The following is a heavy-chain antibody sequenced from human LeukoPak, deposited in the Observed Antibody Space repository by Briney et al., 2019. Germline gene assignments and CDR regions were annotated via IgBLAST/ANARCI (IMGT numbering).Heavy chain of an antibody. Sequence: GGSLRLSCAASGFTFSSYAMSWVRQPPGKGLEWVSAISGSGGSTYYADSVKGRFTISRDNSKNTLYLQMNSLRAEDTAVYYCAKALGQRLVLYYFDYWGQGTLVTVSS. CDR3: AKALGQRLVLYYFDY. V-gene: IGHV3-23*01. D-gene: IGHD6-19*01. J-gene: IGHJ4*02. CDR1: GFTFSSYA. CDR2: ISGSGGST.